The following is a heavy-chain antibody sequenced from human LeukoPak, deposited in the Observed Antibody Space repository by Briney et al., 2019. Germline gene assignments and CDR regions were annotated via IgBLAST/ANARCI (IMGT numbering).Heavy chain of an antibody. CDR1: GFTFSSYG. J-gene: IGHJ4*02. V-gene: IGHV3-30*18. CDR3: AKVEGANNY. D-gene: IGHD3-16*01. CDR2: ISYDGSNK. Sequence: GGSLRLSCAASGFTFSSYGMHWVRQAPGKGLEWVAVISYDGSNKYYADSVEGRFTISRDNSKNTLYLQMNSLRAEDTAVYYCAKVEGANNYWGQGTLVTVSS.